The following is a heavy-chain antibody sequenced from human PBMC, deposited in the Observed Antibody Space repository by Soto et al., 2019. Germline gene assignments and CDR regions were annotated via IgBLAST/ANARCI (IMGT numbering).Heavy chain of an antibody. CDR3: AKGGGDSSAFEI. CDR1: GFTFSSDG. V-gene: IGHV3-30*18. J-gene: IGHJ3*02. Sequence: GQLVESGGGVVQPGNSLRLSCAASGFTFSSDGMHWFRQAPGKGLEWVAIISNDGNNQYYGDSVKGRFTISRDNSKNTLYLQMNSLRAEDTAVYYCAKGGGDSSAFEIWGQGTMVTVSS. D-gene: IGHD6-13*01. CDR2: ISNDGNNQ.